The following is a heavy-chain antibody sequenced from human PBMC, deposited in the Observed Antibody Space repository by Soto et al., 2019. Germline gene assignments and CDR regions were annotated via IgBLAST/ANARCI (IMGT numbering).Heavy chain of an antibody. CDR2: IYPADSNT. Sequence: GESLKIACQGSGYTFTSYWIGWVRQMPGKGLEWVAIIYPADSNTSYSPSFRGQVTISADKSISTAYLQWSSLKASDTAIYYCARPFGMDVWGQGTTVTVS. J-gene: IGHJ6*02. V-gene: IGHV5-51*01. CDR1: GYTFTSYW. CDR3: ARPFGMDV.